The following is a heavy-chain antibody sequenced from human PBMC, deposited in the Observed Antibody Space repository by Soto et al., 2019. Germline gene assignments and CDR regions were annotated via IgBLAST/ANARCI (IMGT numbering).Heavy chain of an antibody. CDR2: ITYDGSNK. V-gene: IGHV3-30-3*01. D-gene: IGHD4-4*01. J-gene: IGHJ4*02. Sequence: GGSLRLSCAASGFTFSSYAMHWVRQVPGKGLEWVAVITYDGSNKYYADSVKGRFTISRDNAKNTLYLQMNSLRAEDTAVYYCARGSNHFDYWGQGTLVTVSS. CDR3: ARGSNHFDY. CDR1: GFTFSSYA.